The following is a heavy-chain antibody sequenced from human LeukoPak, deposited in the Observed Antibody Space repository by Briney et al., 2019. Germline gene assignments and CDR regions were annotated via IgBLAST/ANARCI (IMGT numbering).Heavy chain of an antibody. CDR1: GFTFSNYA. D-gene: IGHD3-3*01. CDR2: ISNSGGTI. CDR3: ARDTYYDFWSGYLSNSEHAFDI. J-gene: IGHJ3*02. Sequence: GGSLRLSCAASGFTFSNYAMSWVRQAPGKGLEWVSSISNSGGTIYYADSVRGRFTISRDNSKNTLYLQMNSLRAEDTAVYYCARDTYYDFWSGYLSNSEHAFDIWGQGTMVTVSS. V-gene: IGHV3-23*01.